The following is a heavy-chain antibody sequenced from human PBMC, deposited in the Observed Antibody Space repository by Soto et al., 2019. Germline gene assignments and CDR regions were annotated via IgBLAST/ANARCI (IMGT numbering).Heavy chain of an antibody. Sequence: QVQLVESGGGVVQPGRSLRLSCAASGFTFSSYGMHWVRQAPGKGLEWVAVIWYDGSNKYYADSVKGRFTISRDNSKNTLYLQMNSLRAEDTAVYYCAREKSSSWHTIDYWGQGTLVTVSS. V-gene: IGHV3-33*01. D-gene: IGHD6-13*01. CDR1: GFTFSSYG. CDR3: AREKSSSWHTIDY. J-gene: IGHJ4*02. CDR2: IWYDGSNK.